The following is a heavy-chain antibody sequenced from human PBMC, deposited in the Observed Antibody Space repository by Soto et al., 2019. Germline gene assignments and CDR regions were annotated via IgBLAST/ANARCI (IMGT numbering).Heavy chain of an antibody. Sequence: QVQLQESGPGLVKPSQTLSLTCTVSGGSINSGGYCWSWIRQHPGKGLDWIGCISYGGSTSYNPSLKSRVSISVDTSKNQFSLKLTSVTAADTAVYYCSRGILVWGQGALITVSS. V-gene: IGHV4-31*03. CDR2: ISYGGST. D-gene: IGHD5-18*01. CDR1: GGSINSGGYC. CDR3: SRGILV. J-gene: IGHJ4*02.